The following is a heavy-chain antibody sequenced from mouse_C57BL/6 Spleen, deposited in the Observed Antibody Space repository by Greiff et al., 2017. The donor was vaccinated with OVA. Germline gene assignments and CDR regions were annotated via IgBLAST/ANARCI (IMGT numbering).Heavy chain of an antibody. D-gene: IGHD1-1*01. Sequence: QVQLQQPGAELVMPGASVKLSCKASGYTFTSYWMHWVKQRPGQGLEWIGEIDPSDSYTNYNQKFKGKSTLTVDKSSSTAYMQLSSLTSEDSAVYYCARGGCSSYLYAMDYWGQGTSVTVSS. J-gene: IGHJ4*01. V-gene: IGHV1-69*01. CDR2: IDPSDSYT. CDR3: ARGGCSSYLYAMDY. CDR1: GYTFTSYW.